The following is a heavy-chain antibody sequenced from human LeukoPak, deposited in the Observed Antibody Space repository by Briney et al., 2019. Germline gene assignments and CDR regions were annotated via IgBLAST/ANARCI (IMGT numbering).Heavy chain of an antibody. CDR3: ARLITGTTHNWFDP. Sequence: ASVKVSCEASGGTFSSYAISWVRQAPGQGLEWMGRIIPILGIANYAQKFQGRVTITADKSTSTAYMELSSLRSEDTAVYYCARLITGTTHNWFDPWGQGTLVTVSS. CDR1: GGTFSSYA. D-gene: IGHD1-20*01. CDR2: IIPILGIA. J-gene: IGHJ5*02. V-gene: IGHV1-69*04.